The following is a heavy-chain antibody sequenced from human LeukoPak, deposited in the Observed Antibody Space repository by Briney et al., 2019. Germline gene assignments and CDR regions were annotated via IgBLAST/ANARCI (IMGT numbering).Heavy chain of an antibody. D-gene: IGHD4-17*01. J-gene: IGHJ3*02. CDR2: TIPIFGPS. CDR1: GGTFSSCA. Sequence: ASVKVSCKASGGTFSSCAISWVRQAPGQGLEWMGGTIPIFGPSHYAQKFQGRVTITADESTSTAYMELSSLRSGDTAVYYCARGRVNDYGDYDAFDIWGQGTMVTVSS. CDR3: ARGRVNDYGDYDAFDI. V-gene: IGHV1-69*13.